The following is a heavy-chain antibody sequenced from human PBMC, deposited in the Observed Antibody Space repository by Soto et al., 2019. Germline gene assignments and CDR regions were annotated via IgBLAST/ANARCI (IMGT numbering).Heavy chain of an antibody. CDR1: GFTFSSFH. V-gene: IGHV3-48*02. CDR2: ITSSSDTI. J-gene: IGHJ6*02. Sequence: LRLSCAASGFTFSSFHMNWVRQAPGRGLEWVAYITSSSDTIYYSDSVKGRFTISRNNGKNSLFLQMNSLRDEDTAVYYCARVVVVIPPGYYYAMDVWGQGTTVTVSS. CDR3: ARVVVVIPPGYYYAMDV. D-gene: IGHD3-22*01.